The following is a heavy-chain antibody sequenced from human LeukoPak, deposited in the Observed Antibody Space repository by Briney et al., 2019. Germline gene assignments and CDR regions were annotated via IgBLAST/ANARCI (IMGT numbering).Heavy chain of an antibody. CDR3: ARVQWLVPFDY. CDR1: GGSISTTTYY. D-gene: IGHD6-19*01. CDR2: MFYSGNT. Sequence: PSETLSLTCTVSGGSISTTTYYWGWIHQPPGKGLEWIGSMFYSGNTYHNPSLKSRVTISVDTSKNQFSLNLSSMTAADTAVYYCARVQWLVPFDYWGQGTLVTVSS. J-gene: IGHJ4*02. V-gene: IGHV4-39*07.